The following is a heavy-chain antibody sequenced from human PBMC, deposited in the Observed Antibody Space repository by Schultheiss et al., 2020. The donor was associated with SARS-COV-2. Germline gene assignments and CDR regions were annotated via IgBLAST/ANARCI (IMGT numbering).Heavy chain of an antibody. CDR3: ARILGGSYYYYGMDV. V-gene: IGHV2-5*01. J-gene: IGHJ6*02. Sequence: SGPTLVKPTQTLTLTCTLSGFSLSTTGVGVGWIRQPPGKALEWLALIYWNDDKRYSPSLKSRLTIPKDTSKNQVVLTMTNMDPVDTATYYCARILGGSYYYYGMDVWGQGTTVTVSS. CDR2: IYWNDDK. CDR1: GFSLSTTGVG. D-gene: IGHD1-26*01.